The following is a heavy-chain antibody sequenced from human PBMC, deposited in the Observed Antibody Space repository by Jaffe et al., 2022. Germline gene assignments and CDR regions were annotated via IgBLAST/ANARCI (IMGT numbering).Heavy chain of an antibody. J-gene: IGHJ3*02. V-gene: IGHV4-59*01. CDR2: IYYSGST. D-gene: IGHD3-16*01. CDR3: ARDLITFGGVLWDAFDI. Sequence: QVQLQESGPGLVKPSETLSLTCTVSGGSISSYYWSWIRQPPGKGLEWIGYIYYSGSTNYNPSLKSRVTISVDTSKNQFSLKLSSVTAADTAVYYCARDLITFGGVLWDAFDIWGQGTMVTVSS. CDR1: GGSISSYY.